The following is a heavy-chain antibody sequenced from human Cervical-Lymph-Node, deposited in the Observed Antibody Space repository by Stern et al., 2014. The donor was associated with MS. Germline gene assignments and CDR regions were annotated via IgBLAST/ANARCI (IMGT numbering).Heavy chain of an antibody. Sequence: EVQLVGSGAEVRKPGESLRISCEVSGYRFTNNWIGWVRQVPGKGLEWMGIIYPGDSETRYRPFFQGQVTILVAKSTSLTYLQWSSLKATDTAIYYCARRGHGYMGIDYWGQGTLVTVSS. CDR2: IYPGDSET. D-gene: IGHD1-1*01. V-gene: IGHV5-51*03. J-gene: IGHJ4*02. CDR1: GYRFTNNW. CDR3: ARRGHGYMGIDY.